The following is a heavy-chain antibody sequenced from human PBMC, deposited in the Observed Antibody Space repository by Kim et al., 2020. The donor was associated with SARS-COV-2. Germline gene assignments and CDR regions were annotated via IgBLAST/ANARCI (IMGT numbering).Heavy chain of an antibody. CDR2: ISYDGSNK. CDR1: GFTFSSYA. J-gene: IGHJ4*02. V-gene: IGHV3-30-3*01. Sequence: GGYLRLSCAASGFTFSSYAMHWVRQAPGKGLEWVAVISYDGSNKYYADSVKGRFTISRDNSKNTLYLQMNSLRAEDTAVYYCARPYGGSYYYFDYWGQGTLVTVSS. D-gene: IGHD1-26*01. CDR3: ARPYGGSYYYFDY.